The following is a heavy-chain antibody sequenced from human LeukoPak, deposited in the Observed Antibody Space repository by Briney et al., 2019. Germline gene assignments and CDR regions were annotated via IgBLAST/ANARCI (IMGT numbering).Heavy chain of an antibody. J-gene: IGHJ4*02. CDR1: GGSISGYY. V-gene: IGHV4-59*08. D-gene: IGHD3-16*01. Sequence: PSETLSLTCTVSGGSISGYYWSWIRQPPGKGLEWIGHIYYSGSTNYNPSLKSRVTISVDTSKNQFSLKMTSVTAADTAGYYCVRHPWRMGSRDYNFDDWGQGTLVTVSS. CDR3: VRHPWRMGSRDYNFDD. CDR2: IYYSGST.